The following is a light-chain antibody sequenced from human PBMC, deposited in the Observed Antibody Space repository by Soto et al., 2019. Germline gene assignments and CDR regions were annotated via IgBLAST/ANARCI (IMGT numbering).Light chain of an antibody. CDR3: QHGGT. V-gene: IGKV3-11*01. CDR2: DAS. Sequence: EIVLTQSPATLSLSPGERATVSCRASQSVSNNLAWYQQKPGQAPRLLIYDASNRATGIPARFSGSGSGTDFTLTISSLGPEDFAVYYCQHGGTFGQGTRLEIK. J-gene: IGKJ5*01. CDR1: QSVSNN.